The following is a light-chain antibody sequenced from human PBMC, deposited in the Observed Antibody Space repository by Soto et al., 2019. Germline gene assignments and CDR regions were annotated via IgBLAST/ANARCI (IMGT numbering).Light chain of an antibody. CDR1: QSLLYSSNNKNY. Sequence: DIVMTQSPDSLAVSLGERATINCKSSQSLLYSSNNKNYLAWYQQRPGQPPKLLIYWASTRESGVPDRFSGSGSGTDFTLNISSLQAEDVAVYYCQQYYSSPTFGQGTKVEI. V-gene: IGKV4-1*01. CDR3: QQYYSSPT. CDR2: WAS. J-gene: IGKJ1*01.